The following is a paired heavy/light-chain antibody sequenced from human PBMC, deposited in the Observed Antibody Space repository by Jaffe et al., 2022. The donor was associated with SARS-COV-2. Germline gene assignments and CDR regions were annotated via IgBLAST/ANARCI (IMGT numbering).Light chain of an antibody. CDR3: QQYNNWPLT. CDR2: DAI. V-gene: IGKV3-15*01. J-gene: IGKJ4*01. CDR1: QSVRSN. Sequence: EIVMTQSPATLSVSPGERVTLSCRASQSVRSNLAWYQQKPGQTPRLLIYDAISRATGIPARFSGSGSGTEFTLTISSLQSEDFAVYDCQQYNNWPLTFGGGTKVEIK.
Heavy chain of an antibody. J-gene: IGHJ5*02. V-gene: IGHV3-23*01. Sequence: EVQLLESGGGLVQPGGSLTFSCAASGFTFSSYAMTWVRQAPGQGLEWVSTISGVSGETFYADSVRGRFTISRDNSKNTLYLQMNSLRAEDTAVYYCATTGGTGLRGWFDDWGQGTLVTVSS. CDR1: GFTFSSYA. CDR2: ISGVSGET. D-gene: IGHD3-10*01. CDR3: ATTGGTGLRGWFDD.